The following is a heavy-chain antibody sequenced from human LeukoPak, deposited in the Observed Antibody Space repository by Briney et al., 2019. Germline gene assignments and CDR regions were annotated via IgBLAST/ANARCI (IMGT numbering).Heavy chain of an antibody. CDR2: ISWNSGSI. J-gene: IGHJ6*02. D-gene: IGHD6-13*01. V-gene: IGHV3-9*01. CDR1: GLTFDDYA. CDR3: AKGKAAAGPQPSYGMDV. Sequence: AGGSLRLSCAASGLTFDDYAMHWVRQAPGKGLEWVSGISWNSGSIGYADSVKGRFTISRDNAKNSLYLQMNSLRAEDTALYYCAKGKAAAGPQPSYGMDVWGQGTTVTVSS.